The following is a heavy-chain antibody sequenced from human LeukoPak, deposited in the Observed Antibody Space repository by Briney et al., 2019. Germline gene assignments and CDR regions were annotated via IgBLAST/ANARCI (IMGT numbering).Heavy chain of an antibody. CDR3: ARARSAGPITIFGVVTEGAFDI. D-gene: IGHD3-3*01. V-gene: IGHV3-21*01. Sequence: GGSLRLSCAASGFTFSSYSMNWVRQAPGKGLEWVSSISSSSSYIYYADSVKGRFTISRDNAKNSLYLQMNSPRAEDTAVYYCARARSAGPITIFGVVTEGAFDIWGQGTMVTVSS. CDR2: ISSSSSYI. J-gene: IGHJ3*02. CDR1: GFTFSSYS.